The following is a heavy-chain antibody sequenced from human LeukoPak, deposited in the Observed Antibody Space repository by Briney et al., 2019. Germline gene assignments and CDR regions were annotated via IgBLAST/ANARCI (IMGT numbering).Heavy chain of an antibody. CDR3: ARDGENGDYNY. D-gene: IGHD4-17*01. J-gene: IGHJ4*02. CDR1: GGSISSSSYY. Sequence: SETLSLTCTVSGGSISSSSYYWGWIRQPPGKGLEWIGSIYYSGSTYYNPSLKSRVTISVDTSKNQFSLKLSSVTAADTAVYYCARDGENGDYNYWGQGTLVTVSS. CDR2: IYYSGST. V-gene: IGHV4-39*02.